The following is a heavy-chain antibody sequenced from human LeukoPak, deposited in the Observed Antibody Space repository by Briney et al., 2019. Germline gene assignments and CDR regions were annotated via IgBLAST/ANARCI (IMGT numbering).Heavy chain of an antibody. V-gene: IGHV3-30*01. J-gene: IGHJ4*02. D-gene: IGHD2-21*02. Sequence: GGSLRLSCAASGFTFSSYAMHWVRQAPGKVLERVAVISYDGSNKYYADSVKGRFTISRDNSKNTLYLQMNSLRAEDTAVYYCASSATASYVYFDYWGQGTLVTVSP. CDR1: GFTFSSYA. CDR3: ASSATASYVYFDY. CDR2: ISYDGSNK.